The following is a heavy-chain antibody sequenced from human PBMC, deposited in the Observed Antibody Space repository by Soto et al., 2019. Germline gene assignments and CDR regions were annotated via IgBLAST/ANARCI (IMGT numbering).Heavy chain of an antibody. J-gene: IGHJ5*02. D-gene: IGHD4-17*01. CDR1: GFTFSSYA. Sequence: GGSLRLSCAASGFTFSSYAMSWVRQAPGKGLEWVSAISGRGGSTYYADSVKGRFTISRDNSKNTLYLQMNSLRAEDTAVYYCAKSSNDYGDLDWFDPWGQGTLVTVSS. CDR3: AKSSNDYGDLDWFDP. V-gene: IGHV3-23*01. CDR2: ISGRGGST.